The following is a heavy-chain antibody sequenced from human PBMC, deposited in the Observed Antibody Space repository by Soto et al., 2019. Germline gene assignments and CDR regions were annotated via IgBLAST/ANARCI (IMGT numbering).Heavy chain of an antibody. CDR2: ISSSSSTI. D-gene: IGHD6-6*01. Sequence: EVQLVESGGGLVQPGGSLRLSCAASGFTFSSYSMNWVGQAPGKGLEWVSYISSSSSTIYYADSVKGRFTISRDNAKNSLYLQMNSLRDEDTAVYYCARATLSSSSGPMHYYYYGMDVWGQGTTVTVSS. CDR1: GFTFSSYS. CDR3: ARATLSSSSGPMHYYYYGMDV. V-gene: IGHV3-48*02. J-gene: IGHJ6*02.